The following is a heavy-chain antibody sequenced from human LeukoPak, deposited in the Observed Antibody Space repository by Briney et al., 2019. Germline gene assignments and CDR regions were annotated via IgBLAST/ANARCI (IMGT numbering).Heavy chain of an antibody. CDR1: GFTFSSYA. CDR2: ISGSGGST. V-gene: IGHV3-23*01. J-gene: IGHJ6*02. D-gene: IGHD4-17*01. Sequence: GGSLRLSCAASGFTFSSYAMSWVRQAPGKGLEWVSAISGSGGSTYYADSVKGRFTISRDNSKNTLYLQMNSLRAEDTAVYYCASGGYGDYGYYYYGMDVWGQGTTVTVSS. CDR3: ASGGYGDYGYYYYGMDV.